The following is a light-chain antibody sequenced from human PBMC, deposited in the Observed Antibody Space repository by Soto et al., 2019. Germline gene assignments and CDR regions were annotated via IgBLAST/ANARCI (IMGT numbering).Light chain of an antibody. Sequence: EIVLTQYTGTLSLSPGERATFSCRASQSVSSSYLAWYQQKPGQAPRLLIHGATTRATGIPARFSGSGSGTEFTLTISSLQSEDFAVYYCQQYNNWPRTFGQGTKVDI. CDR2: GAT. J-gene: IGKJ1*01. V-gene: IGKV3-15*01. CDR1: QSVSSSY. CDR3: QQYNNWPRT.